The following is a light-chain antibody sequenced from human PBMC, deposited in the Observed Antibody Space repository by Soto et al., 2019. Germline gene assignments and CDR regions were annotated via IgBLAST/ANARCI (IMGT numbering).Light chain of an antibody. J-gene: IGLJ3*02. CDR2: EVN. CDR3: SSYTSSSALV. Sequence: QSALTQPASVSGSPGQSITISCTGTSSDIGGYIYVSWYQHHPGKAPKLMIYEVNNRPSGVSNRFSGSKSGNTASLTISGLQDEDEADYYCSSYTSSSALVFGGGTKLTVL. CDR1: SSDIGGYIY. V-gene: IGLV2-14*01.